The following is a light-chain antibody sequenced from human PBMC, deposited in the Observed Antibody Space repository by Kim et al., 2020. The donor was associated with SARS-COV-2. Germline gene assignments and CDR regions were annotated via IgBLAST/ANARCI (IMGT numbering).Light chain of an antibody. Sequence: DIQLTQSPSFVSASVGDRVTITCRASERLTGWLDWYQQKPGKAPKLLIYVTSRLQNGVPSRFSGSGSGTDFTLTIDNLQPEDFATYFCHQANSFPWTFGQGTKVDIK. CDR3: HQANSFPWT. CDR1: ERLTGW. CDR2: VTS. V-gene: IGKV1-12*01. J-gene: IGKJ1*01.